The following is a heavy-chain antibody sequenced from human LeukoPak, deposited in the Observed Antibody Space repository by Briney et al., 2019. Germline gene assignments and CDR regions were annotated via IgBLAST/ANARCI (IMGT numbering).Heavy chain of an antibody. CDR2: IRRGTNSYTT. CDR3: TIDGGDSYYSAFDI. V-gene: IGHV3-72*01. CDR1: GFTFSDYI. J-gene: IGHJ3*02. D-gene: IGHD3-10*01. Sequence: GGSLRLSCAASGFTFSDYILDWVRQAPGKGLEWVGRIRRGTNSYTTEYAASVKGRFIISRDDSQNSLYLHMNSLKAEDTAVYFCTIDGGDSYYSAFDIWGQGTMVTVAS.